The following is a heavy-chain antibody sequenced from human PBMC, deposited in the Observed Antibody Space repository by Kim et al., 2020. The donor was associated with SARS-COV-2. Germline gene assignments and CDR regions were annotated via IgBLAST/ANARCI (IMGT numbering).Heavy chain of an antibody. V-gene: IGHV4-59*01. J-gene: IGHJ3*02. CDR1: GGSISSYY. Sequence: SETLSLTCTVSGGSISSYYWSWIRQPPGKGLEWIGYIYYSGSTNYNPSLKSRVTISVDTSKNQFSLKLSSVTAADTAVYYCARDLELLWFGDDAFDIWGQGTMVTVSS. CDR3: ARDLELLWFGDDAFDI. D-gene: IGHD3-10*01. CDR2: IYYSGST.